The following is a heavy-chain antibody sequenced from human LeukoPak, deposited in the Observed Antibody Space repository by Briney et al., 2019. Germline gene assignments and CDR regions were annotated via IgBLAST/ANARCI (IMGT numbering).Heavy chain of an antibody. Sequence: SVKVSCKASGGTFSSYAISWVRQAPGQGLEWMGGIIPIFGTANYAQKFQGRVTITTDESTSTAYMELSSLRSEGTAVYYCARPAVLYSSSSAFDYWGQGTLVTVSS. D-gene: IGHD6-6*01. V-gene: IGHV1-69*05. CDR1: GGTFSSYA. CDR3: ARPAVLYSSSSAFDY. J-gene: IGHJ4*02. CDR2: IIPIFGTA.